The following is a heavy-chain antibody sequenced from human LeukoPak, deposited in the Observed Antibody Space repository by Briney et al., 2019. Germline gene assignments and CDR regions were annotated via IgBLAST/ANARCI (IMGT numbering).Heavy chain of an antibody. V-gene: IGHV4-34*01. Sequence: SETLSLTCAVYGGSFSGYYWSWIRQPPGKGLEWIGEINHSGSTNYNPSLKSRVTISVDTSKNQFSLKLSSVTAADTAVYYCASDPMVGEGTNWFDPWGQGTLVTVSS. CDR1: GGSFSGYY. CDR3: ASDPMVGEGTNWFDP. CDR2: INHSGST. D-gene: IGHD4/OR15-4a*01. J-gene: IGHJ5*02.